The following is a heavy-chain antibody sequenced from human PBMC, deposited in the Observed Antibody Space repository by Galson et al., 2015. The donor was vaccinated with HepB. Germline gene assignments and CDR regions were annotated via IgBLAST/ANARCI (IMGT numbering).Heavy chain of an antibody. CDR2: THYKSKWYN. Sequence: CAISGDSVSNNIVAWNWIRQSPSRGLEWLGRTHYKSKWYNDYAVSVKSRITINPDTSKNQVSLQLSSVTPEDTAVYYCARAGPQGGADFDYWGQGTRVTVSS. V-gene: IGHV6-1*01. D-gene: IGHD1-26*01. CDR1: GDSVSNNIVA. J-gene: IGHJ4*02. CDR3: ARAGPQGGADFDY.